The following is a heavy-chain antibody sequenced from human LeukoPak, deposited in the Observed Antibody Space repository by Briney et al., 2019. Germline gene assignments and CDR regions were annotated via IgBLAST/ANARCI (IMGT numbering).Heavy chain of an antibody. CDR1: GGSFSGYY. D-gene: IGHD3-3*01. V-gene: IGHV4-59*08. J-gene: IGHJ4*02. CDR3: ARQNRPLRFSDY. Sequence: SETLSLTCAVYGGSFSGYYWSWIRQPPGKGLEGIGYIYYSGSTNYNPSLKSRVTISVDTSKNQFSLKLSSVTAADTAVYYCARQNRPLRFSDYWGQGTLVTVSS. CDR2: IYYSGST.